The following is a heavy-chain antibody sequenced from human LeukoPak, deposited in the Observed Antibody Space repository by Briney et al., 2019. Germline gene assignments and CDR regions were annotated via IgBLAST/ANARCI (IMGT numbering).Heavy chain of an antibody. J-gene: IGHJ4*02. V-gene: IGHV3-7*01. CDR2: IKQDGSEK. D-gene: IGHD4-11*01. CDR1: GFTFSSYW. CDR3: ARDSNSDGGDY. Sequence: GGSLRLSCAASGFTFSSYWMTWVRQAPGKGLERVANIKQDGSEKYYVDSVKGRFTISRDNAKNSLYLQMDSPRAEDTAVYYCARDSNSDGGDYWGQGTLVTVSS.